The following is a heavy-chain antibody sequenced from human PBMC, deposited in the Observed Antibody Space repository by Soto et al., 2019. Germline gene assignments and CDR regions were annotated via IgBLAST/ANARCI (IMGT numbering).Heavy chain of an antibody. D-gene: IGHD6-13*01. CDR1: GGSVSSGSYY. CDR2: IYYSGST. V-gene: IGHV4-61*01. Sequence: SETLFLTCTVSGGSVSSGSYYWSWIRQPPGKGLECIGYIYYSGSTNYNPSLKSRVTISVDTSKNQFSLKLSSVTAAATAVYYCARVSSSWGLVNYFDYWGQGTLVTVSS. CDR3: ARVSSSWGLVNYFDY. J-gene: IGHJ4*02.